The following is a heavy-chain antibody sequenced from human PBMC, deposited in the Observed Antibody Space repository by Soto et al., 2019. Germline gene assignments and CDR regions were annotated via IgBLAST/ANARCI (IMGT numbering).Heavy chain of an antibody. J-gene: IGHJ4*02. CDR2: IYYTGTT. Sequence: QVQLQESGPGLVKPSQTLSLTCTVSGGSISSGGYYWSWIRQLPGKGLEWIGHIYYTGTTYYNPSPKSRATLSVDTSKNQFSLGLSSVTAADPAMYYCARESSYYGGGGYWGQGTLVTVSS. D-gene: IGHD4-17*01. CDR3: ARESSYYGGGGY. CDR1: GGSISSGGYY. V-gene: IGHV4-31*03.